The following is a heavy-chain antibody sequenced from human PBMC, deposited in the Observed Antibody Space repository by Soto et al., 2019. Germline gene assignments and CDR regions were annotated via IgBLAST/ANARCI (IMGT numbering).Heavy chain of an antibody. J-gene: IGHJ4*02. CDR2: INADGRTT. CDR1: GFTFSTYW. CDR3: ATAGQFRFDN. D-gene: IGHD2-21*01. V-gene: IGHV3-74*01. Sequence: EVQLVESGGGLFQPGGSLRLSCEASGFTFSTYWMHWVRQAPGQGLVWLSRINADGRTTNYADSVRGRFTISRDNAKNTLFLQVNSLRDEDTAVYYCATAGQFRFDNWGQGALVTVSS.